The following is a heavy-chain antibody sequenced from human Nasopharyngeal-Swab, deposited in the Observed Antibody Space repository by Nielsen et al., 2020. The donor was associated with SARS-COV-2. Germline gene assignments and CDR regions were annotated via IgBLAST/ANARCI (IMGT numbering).Heavy chain of an antibody. Sequence: SETLSLTCAVYGGSFSGYYWSWIRQPPGKGLEWIGEINHSGSTNYNPSLKSRVTISVDTSKNQFSLKLSSVTAADAAVYYCARHRRDSVPAAGWFDPWGQGTLVTVSS. V-gene: IGHV4-34*01. CDR2: INHSGST. D-gene: IGHD2-2*01. CDR3: ARHRRDSVPAAGWFDP. CDR1: GGSFSGYY. J-gene: IGHJ5*02.